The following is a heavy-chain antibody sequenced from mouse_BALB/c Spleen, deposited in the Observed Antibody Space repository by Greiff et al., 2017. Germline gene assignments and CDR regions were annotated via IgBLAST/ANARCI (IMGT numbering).Heavy chain of an antibody. Sequence: QVTLKESGPGILQPSQTLSLTCSFSGFSLSTYGIGVGWIRQPSGKGLEWLAHIWWNDNKYYNTALKSRLTISKDTSNNQVFLKIASVDTADTATYYCARIGKSYYAMDYWGQGTSVTVSS. CDR2: IWWNDNK. CDR3: ARIGKSYYAMDY. J-gene: IGHJ4*01. V-gene: IGHV8-11*01. CDR1: GFSLSTYGIG.